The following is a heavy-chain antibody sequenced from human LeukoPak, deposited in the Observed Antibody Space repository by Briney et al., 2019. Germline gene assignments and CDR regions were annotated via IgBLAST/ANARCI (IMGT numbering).Heavy chain of an antibody. CDR3: ARASYSSSSAYYYYYYMDV. D-gene: IGHD6-6*01. CDR1: GGTFSSYA. CDR2: IIPIFGTA. J-gene: IGHJ6*03. Sequence: ASVKVSCKAPGGTFSSYAISWVRQAPGQGLEWMGGIIPIFGTANYAQKFQGRVTITTDEPTSTAYMELSSLRSEDTAVYYCARASYSSSSAYYYYYYMDVWGKGTTVTVSS. V-gene: IGHV1-69*05.